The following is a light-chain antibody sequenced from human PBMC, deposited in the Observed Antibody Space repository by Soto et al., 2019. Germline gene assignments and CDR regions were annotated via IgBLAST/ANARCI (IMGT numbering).Light chain of an antibody. Sequence: EIVLTQSPGTLSLSLGERATLSCRASQSVSSNYLAWYQQKPGQAPRLLIYATSSRATGIPDRFSGSGSGTVFALAIGGLECEDFAVYYCQRYGTAPRYSFGEATKLEIK. J-gene: IGKJ2*03. CDR2: ATS. V-gene: IGKV3-20*01. CDR3: QRYGTAPRYS. CDR1: QSVSSNY.